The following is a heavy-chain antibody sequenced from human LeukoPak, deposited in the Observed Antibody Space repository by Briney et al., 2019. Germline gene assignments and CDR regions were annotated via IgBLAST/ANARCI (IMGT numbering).Heavy chain of an antibody. V-gene: IGHV3-7*05. D-gene: IGHD2-21*02. CDR2: IKQDGSEK. Sequence: QTGGSLRLSSAASGFTLCSYWMSWVRQAPGKGLEWVANIKQDGSEKYYVDSVKGRFTISRHNSKNTLYLQMNSLRAEDTAVYYCARDQVCGDSSGDYYYGMDVWGQGTTVTVSS. J-gene: IGHJ6*02. CDR3: ARDQVCGDSSGDYYYGMDV. CDR1: GFTLCSYW.